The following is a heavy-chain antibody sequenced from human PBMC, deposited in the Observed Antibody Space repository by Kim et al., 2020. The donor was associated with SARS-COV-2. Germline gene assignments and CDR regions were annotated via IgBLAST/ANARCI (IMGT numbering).Heavy chain of an antibody. V-gene: IGHV4-34*01. Sequence: SETLSLTCAVYGGSFSGYYWSWIRQPPGKGLEWIGEINHSGSTNYNPSLKSRVTISVDTSKNQFSLKLSSVTAADTAVYYCARGGGGTTVVTLGLGYYYYYGVDVWGQGNTVTVSS. J-gene: IGHJ6*02. CDR1: GGSFSGYY. CDR2: INHSGST. D-gene: IGHD4-17*01. CDR3: ARGGGGTTVVTLGLGYYYYYGVDV.